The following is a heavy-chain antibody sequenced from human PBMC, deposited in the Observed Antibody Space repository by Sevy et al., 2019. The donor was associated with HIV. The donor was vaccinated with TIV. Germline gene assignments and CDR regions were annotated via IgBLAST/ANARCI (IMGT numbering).Heavy chain of an antibody. V-gene: IGHV3-7*01. CDR3: ATFSVGY. CDR2: INQDGNEK. CDR1: GFTFSDSW. J-gene: IGHJ4*02. D-gene: IGHD3-3*01. Sequence: GGSLRLSCAASGFTFSDSWMHWVRQAPGKGLEWVANINQDGNEKYYVDSVKGRFTISRDNAKNSLYLQMNSLRDDDTAVYYCATFSVGYWVQGTLVTVSS.